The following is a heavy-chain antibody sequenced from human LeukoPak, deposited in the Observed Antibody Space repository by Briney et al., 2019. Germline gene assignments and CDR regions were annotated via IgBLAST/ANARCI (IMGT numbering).Heavy chain of an antibody. V-gene: IGHV3-11*01. J-gene: IGHJ4*02. CDR2: ISSGSSTI. CDR3: ARDKSHFDSGSSLRYDY. CDR1: GFTVSSNY. D-gene: IGHD3-10*01. Sequence: GGSLRLSCAASGFTVSSNYMSWVRQAPGKGLEWISYISSGSSTIYYADSVKGRFTISRDNTKNSPYLQMNSLRAEDTAVYYCARDKSHFDSGSSLRYDYWGQGTLVTVSS.